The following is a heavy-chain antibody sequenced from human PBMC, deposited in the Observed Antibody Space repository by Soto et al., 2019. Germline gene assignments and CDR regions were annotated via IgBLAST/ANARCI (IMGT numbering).Heavy chain of an antibody. CDR3: ATGPEDYDFWSRDYGA. CDR2: VYPSDSDT. Sequence: GESLKISCKGSGYCFSTSWIDMVRQMSGKGLEWMGTVYPSDSDTRYSPSFQGPVIISADKSTSTAYLHWRSLKASNTAMYYCATGPEDYDFWSRDYGACGQGTLGTASS. J-gene: IGHJ5*02. CDR1: GYCFSTSW. D-gene: IGHD3-3*01. V-gene: IGHV5-51*01.